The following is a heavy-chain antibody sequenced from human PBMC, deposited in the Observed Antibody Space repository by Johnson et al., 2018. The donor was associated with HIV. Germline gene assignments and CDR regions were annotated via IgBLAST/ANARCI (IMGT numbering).Heavy chain of an antibody. CDR3: ARACRDGYTCDAFDI. J-gene: IGHJ3*02. D-gene: IGHD5-24*01. V-gene: IGHV3-66*01. CDR2: LFSGGTT. CDR1: GFTVSNNY. Sequence: VQLVESGGGLVQPGGSLRLSCGASGFTVSNNYMSWVRQAPGKGLEWVSVLFSGGTTYYADSVRGRFTISRDNSKNTFFLQMNSLRAEDTAVFYCARACRDGYTCDAFDILGQGTMVTVSS.